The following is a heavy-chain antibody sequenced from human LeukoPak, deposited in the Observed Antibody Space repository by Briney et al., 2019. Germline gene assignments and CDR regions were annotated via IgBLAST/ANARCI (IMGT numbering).Heavy chain of an antibody. V-gene: IGHV3-48*04. CDR3: ARDPSGWDYYYYYYMDV. CDR2: ISSSSSTI. Sequence: GGSLRLSCAASGFTFSSYSMNWVRQAPGKGLEWGSYISSSSSTIYYADSVKGRFTISRDNAKNSLYLQMNSLRAEDTAVYYCARDPSGWDYYYYYYMDVWGKGTTVTVSS. D-gene: IGHD6-19*01. CDR1: GFTFSSYS. J-gene: IGHJ6*03.